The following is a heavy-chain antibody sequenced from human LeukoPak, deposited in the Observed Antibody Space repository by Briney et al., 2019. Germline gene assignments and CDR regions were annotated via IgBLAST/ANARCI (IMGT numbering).Heavy chain of an antibody. V-gene: IGHV4-38-2*02. CDR3: AGGSQLVRVYYYMDV. CDR1: GYSISSGYY. CDR2: IYHSGST. J-gene: IGHJ6*03. D-gene: IGHD6-13*01. Sequence: SETLSLTCTVSGYSISSGYYWAWIRQPPGKGLEWIGSIYHSGSTYYNPSLKSRVTISVDTSKNQFSLKLSSVTAADTAVYYCAGGSQLVRVYYYMDVWGKGTTVTVSS.